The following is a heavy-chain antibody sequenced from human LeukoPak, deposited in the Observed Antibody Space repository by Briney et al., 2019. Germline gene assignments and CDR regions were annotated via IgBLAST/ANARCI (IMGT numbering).Heavy chain of an antibody. CDR2: IRYDGSNR. Sequence: GGSLRLSCAASGFTFSSYGMHWVRQAPGKGLEWVAFIRYDGSNRYYADSVKGRFTISRDDSKNTLYLQMNSLKPEDTAIYYCTKARGIVGIFDYWGQGTLVTVSS. D-gene: IGHD3-22*01. CDR3: TKARGIVGIFDY. J-gene: IGHJ4*02. V-gene: IGHV3-30*02. CDR1: GFTFSSYG.